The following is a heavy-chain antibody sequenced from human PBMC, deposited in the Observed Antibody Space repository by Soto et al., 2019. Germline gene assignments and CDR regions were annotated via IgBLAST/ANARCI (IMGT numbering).Heavy chain of an antibody. CDR3: AKEGCTSEHCYINF. V-gene: IGHV3-23*01. D-gene: IGHD2-8*02. J-gene: IGHJ4*02. CDR1: GIIFDTYA. Sequence: PGGSLRLSCAASGIIFDTYAMSWVRQAPGKGLEWVSVISGSGDSTYHADSVKGRFTMSRANSKNTLYLQMNRLRAEDTAIFYCAKEGCTSEHCYINFWGQGTPVTVSS. CDR2: ISGSGDST.